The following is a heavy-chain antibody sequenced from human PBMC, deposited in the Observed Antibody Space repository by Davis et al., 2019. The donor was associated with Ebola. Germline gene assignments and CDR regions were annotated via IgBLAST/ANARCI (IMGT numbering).Heavy chain of an antibody. D-gene: IGHD1-14*01. CDR2: ISSSSSYI. CDR3: ARDRNTYYYYGMDV. Sequence: GESLKISCAASGFTFSSYSMNWVRQAPGKGLEWVSSISSSSSYIYYADSVKGRFTISRDNAKNSLYLQMNSLRAEDTAVYYCARDRNTYYYYGMDVWGQGTTVTVSS. V-gene: IGHV3-21*01. J-gene: IGHJ6*02. CDR1: GFTFSSYS.